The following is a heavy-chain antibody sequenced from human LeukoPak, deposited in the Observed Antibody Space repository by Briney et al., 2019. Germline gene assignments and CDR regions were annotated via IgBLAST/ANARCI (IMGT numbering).Heavy chain of an antibody. V-gene: IGHV3-48*03. D-gene: IGHD2-21*02. CDR1: GFTFSSYE. CDR2: ISSSGSTI. J-gene: IGHJ4*02. CDR3: ARGPQAYCGGDCTFDY. Sequence: PGGSLRLSCAASGFTFSSYEMNWVRQAPGKGLEWVSYISSSGSTIYYADSVKGRFTISRDNAKNSLYLQMNSLGAEDTAVYYCARGPQAYCGGDCTFDYWGQGTLVTVSS.